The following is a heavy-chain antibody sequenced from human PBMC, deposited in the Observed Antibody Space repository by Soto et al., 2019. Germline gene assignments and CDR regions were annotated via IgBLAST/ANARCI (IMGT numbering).Heavy chain of an antibody. CDR2: ISGDTATT. CDR3: AKPLQQWLLQGSGVDV. V-gene: IGHV3-23*01. D-gene: IGHD6-19*01. CDR1: GFTFSAFE. Sequence: PGGSLRLSCAASGFTFSAFEMTWVRQAPGKGLQWVSAISGDTATTHYADSVKGRLTISRDNSRDTLYLQMNSLRVEDTAIYYCAKPLQQWLLQGSGVDVWGQGTTVTVSS. J-gene: IGHJ6*02.